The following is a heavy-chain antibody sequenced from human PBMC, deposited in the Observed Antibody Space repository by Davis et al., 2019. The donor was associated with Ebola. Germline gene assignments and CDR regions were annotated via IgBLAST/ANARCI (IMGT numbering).Heavy chain of an antibody. CDR1: GFTFTRSA. J-gene: IGHJ2*01. CDR3: ARDGGGGSSSWSYWYFDL. Sequence: SVKVSCKASGFTFTRSAMQWVRQARGQRLEWIGWIVVGSGNTNYAQKFQGWVTMTRDTSISTAYMELSRLRSDDTAVYYCARDGGGGSSSWSYWYFDLWGRGTLVTVSS. CDR2: IVVGSGNT. D-gene: IGHD6-13*01. V-gene: IGHV1-58*02.